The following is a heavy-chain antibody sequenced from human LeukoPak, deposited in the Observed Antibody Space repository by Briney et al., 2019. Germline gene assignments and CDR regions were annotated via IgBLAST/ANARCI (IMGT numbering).Heavy chain of an antibody. CDR1: GFTFSSYS. J-gene: IGHJ4*02. Sequence: GGSLRLSCAASGFTFSSYSMNWVRQAPGKGLEWVSYISSSSSTIYYADSVKGRFTISRDNAKSSLYLQMNSLRVEDTAVYYCAKVFGCSGGTCYQCYFDNWGQGTLVTVSS. D-gene: IGHD2-15*01. CDR3: AKVFGCSGGTCYQCYFDN. CDR2: ISSSSSTI. V-gene: IGHV3-48*04.